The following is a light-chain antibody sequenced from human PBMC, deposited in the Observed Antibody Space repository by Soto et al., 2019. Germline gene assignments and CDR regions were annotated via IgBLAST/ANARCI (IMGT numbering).Light chain of an antibody. CDR2: DAS. Sequence: DTQVTQSTSSVASSIFARLTITWLASQDIFNYLAWYKKKTGQDPKLLMYDASSLERGVPYRFSGSGSGTEFTLTISRLQPDDLATDDCQQYDTNSRTFGQGTKVEIK. CDR3: QQYDTNSRT. CDR1: QDIFNY. J-gene: IGKJ1*01. V-gene: IGKV1-5*01.